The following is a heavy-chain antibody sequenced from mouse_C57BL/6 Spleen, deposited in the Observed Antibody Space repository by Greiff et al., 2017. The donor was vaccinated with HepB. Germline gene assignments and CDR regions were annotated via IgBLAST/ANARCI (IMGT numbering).Heavy chain of an antibody. CDR1: GFTFSSYG. Sequence: EVQGVESGGDLVKPGGSLKLSCAASGFTFSSYGMSWVRQTPDKRLEWVATISSGGSYTYYPDSVKGRFTISRDNAKNTLYLQMSSLKSEDTAMYYCARYYGSSYNAMDYWGQGTSVTVSS. J-gene: IGHJ4*01. D-gene: IGHD1-1*01. CDR2: ISSGGSYT. V-gene: IGHV5-6*01. CDR3: ARYYGSSYNAMDY.